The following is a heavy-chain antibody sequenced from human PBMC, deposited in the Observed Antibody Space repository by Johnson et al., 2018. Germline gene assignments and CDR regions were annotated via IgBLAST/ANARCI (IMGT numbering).Heavy chain of an antibody. V-gene: IGHV3-23*04. CDR1: GFSFSIYA. CDR2: VSGSGSTT. Sequence: EVQLVESGGGLVRXGESXRLXCAASGFSFSIYAMSWIRQAPGTGLEWVAAVSGSGSTTHYTDSVKGRFTVSRDNSKNTLYLQMNSLRAEDTAVYYCAKDEQYLVQYFQDWGQGTLVTVSS. CDR3: AKDEQYLVQYFQD. D-gene: IGHD6-13*01. J-gene: IGHJ1*01.